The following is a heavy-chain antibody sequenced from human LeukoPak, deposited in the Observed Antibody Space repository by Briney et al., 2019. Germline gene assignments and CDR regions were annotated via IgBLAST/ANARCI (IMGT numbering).Heavy chain of an antibody. V-gene: IGHV4-34*01. CDR2: INHSGST. J-gene: IGHJ4*02. CDR1: GGSFTGYY. Sequence: SETLSLTCAVYGGSFTGYYWSWIRQPPGKGLEWIGEINHSGSTNYNPSLKSRVIISVDTSKNQFSLKLSSVTAADTAVYYCARATWLPVGLYYYDSSGYYYYFDSWGQGTLVTVSS. D-gene: IGHD3-22*01. CDR3: ARATWLPVGLYYYDSSGYYYYFDS.